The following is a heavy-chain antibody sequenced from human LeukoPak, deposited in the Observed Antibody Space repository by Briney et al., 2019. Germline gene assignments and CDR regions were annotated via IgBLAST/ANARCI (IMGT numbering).Heavy chain of an antibody. CDR1: GGSISNYY. J-gene: IGHJ4*02. CDR2: IYYTGST. CDR3: ARGMGGAISAFDY. D-gene: IGHD3-16*01. Sequence: PSETLSLTCTVSGGSISNYYWSWIRQPPGKGLEWIGYIYYTGSTNYNPSLKSRVTISVDTSKNQFSLKLSSVTAADTAVYYCARGMGGAISAFDYWGRGTLVTVSS. V-gene: IGHV4-59*08.